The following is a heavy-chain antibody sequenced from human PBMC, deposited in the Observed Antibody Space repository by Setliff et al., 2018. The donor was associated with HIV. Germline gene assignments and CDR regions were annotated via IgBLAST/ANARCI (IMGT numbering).Heavy chain of an antibody. V-gene: IGHV4-34*01. Sequence: SETLSLTCAVYGGSLSSSYWTWIRQAPGKGQEWIGEINHSGTANYNPSLKSRVTMSLDRSKRQFSLKLTSLTAADTAVYYCAGLSDFLDYWGLGNLVTVSS. CDR3: AGLSDFLDY. CDR2: INHSGTA. CDR1: GGSLSSSY. J-gene: IGHJ4*02. D-gene: IGHD2-21*01.